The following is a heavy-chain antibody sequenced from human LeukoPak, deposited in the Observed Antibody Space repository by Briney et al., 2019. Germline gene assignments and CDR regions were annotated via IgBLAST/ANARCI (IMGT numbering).Heavy chain of an antibody. D-gene: IGHD3-3*01. CDR2: INYSGST. CDR3: ARLHPFYDFWSGFSYGMDV. Sequence: SETLSLTCAVYGGSFSGYYWSWIRQPPAKGLEWIGEINYSGSTNYNPSLKSRVTISVDTSKNQFSLKLSSVTAADTAVYYCARLHPFYDFWSGFSYGMDVWGQGTTVTVSS. J-gene: IGHJ6*02. CDR1: GGSFSGYY. V-gene: IGHV4-34*01.